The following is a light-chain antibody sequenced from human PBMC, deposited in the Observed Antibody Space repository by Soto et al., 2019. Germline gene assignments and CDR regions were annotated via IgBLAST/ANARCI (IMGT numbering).Light chain of an antibody. J-gene: IGKJ1*01. V-gene: IGKV1-5*03. CDR3: QQYNGDSRT. CDR2: GAS. Sequence: DIQMTQSPSTLSASVGDRITITCRASQSISTSLAWYQQKPGIAPKFLIYGASNLQSGIPSRFSGSGSGTEFSLTISSLQPDDFATYYYQQYNGDSRTCGQGTKVEVK. CDR1: QSISTS.